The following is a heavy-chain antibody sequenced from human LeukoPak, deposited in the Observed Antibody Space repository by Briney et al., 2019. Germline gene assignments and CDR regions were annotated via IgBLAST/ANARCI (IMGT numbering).Heavy chain of an antibody. CDR3: AKTPFESSGPFDS. V-gene: IGHV3-23*01. J-gene: IGHJ4*02. D-gene: IGHD2-15*01. Sequence: GGTLRLSYAASGFTFSTYGMSWVRQAPGKGLQWVSTIPSGGGTYYADSVKGRFTISRDNSKNTLYLQMNSLQSEDTAVYYCAKTPFESSGPFDSWGLGTLVTVSS. CDR1: GFTFSTYG. CDR2: IPSGGGT.